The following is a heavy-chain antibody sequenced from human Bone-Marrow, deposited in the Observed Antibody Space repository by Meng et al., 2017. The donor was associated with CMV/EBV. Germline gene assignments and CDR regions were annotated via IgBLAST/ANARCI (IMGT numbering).Heavy chain of an antibody. D-gene: IGHD3-3*01. CDR1: GLDFNTSS. CDR2: IDSSGNYI. J-gene: IGHJ5*02. CDR3: ARTILRFWSGYYIICGFDP. Sequence: GESLKISCAASGLDFNTSSMNWVRQAPGKGLEWVSSIDSSGNYIYSADSVKGRFTISRDNRKSSLYLQMNSLGVEDTAVYYCARTILRFWSGYYIICGFDPCGQGTLVTVSS. V-gene: IGHV3-21*01.